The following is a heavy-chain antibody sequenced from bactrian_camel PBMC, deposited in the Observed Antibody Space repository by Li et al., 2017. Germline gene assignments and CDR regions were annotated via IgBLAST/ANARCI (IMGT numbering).Heavy chain of an antibody. CDR3: AARYGGAEYGAERWLEPYEYNY. CDR1: RYTYKRNC. D-gene: IGHD5*01. V-gene: IGHV3S42*01. Sequence: DVQLVESGGGSVQAGGSLTLSCAAGRYTYKRNCMGWFRQRPGKDREGVAVLWIGGATTSYADSVKGRFTASLNAVTNTLYLQMDGLRPEDTAMYYCAARYGGAEYGAERWLEPYEYNYWGQGTQVTVS. J-gene: IGHJ4*01. CDR2: LWIGGATT.